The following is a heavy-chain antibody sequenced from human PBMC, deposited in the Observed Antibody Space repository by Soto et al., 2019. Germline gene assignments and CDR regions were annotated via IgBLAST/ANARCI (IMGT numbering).Heavy chain of an antibody. V-gene: IGHV4-31*03. J-gene: IGHJ4*02. CDR1: GGSISSGGYY. CDR2: IYYSGST. Sequence: SETLSLTCTVSGGSISSGGYYWSWIRQHPGKGLEWIGYIYYSGSTYYNPSLKSRVTISVDTSKNQFSLKLSSVTAADAAVYYCASVGYYDSSVGYWGQGTLVTVSS. CDR3: ASVGYYDSSVGY. D-gene: IGHD3-22*01.